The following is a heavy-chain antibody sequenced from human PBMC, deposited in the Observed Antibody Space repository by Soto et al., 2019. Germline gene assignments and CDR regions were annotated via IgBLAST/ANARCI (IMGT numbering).Heavy chain of an antibody. D-gene: IGHD3-22*01. V-gene: IGHV3-23*01. J-gene: IGHJ5*02. CDR1: GFTFSSYA. Sequence: LRLSCAASGFTFSSYAMSWVRQAPGKGLEWVSAISGSGGSTYYADSVKGRFTISRDNSKNTLYLQMNSLRDEDTAVYYCAKGPRITMIVPGDWFDPWGQGTLVTVSS. CDR2: ISGSGGST. CDR3: AKGPRITMIVPGDWFDP.